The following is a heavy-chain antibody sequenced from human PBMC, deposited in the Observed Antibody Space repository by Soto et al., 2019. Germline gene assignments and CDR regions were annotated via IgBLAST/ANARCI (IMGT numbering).Heavy chain of an antibody. CDR3: ARHRETYYYDSSGLYYGMDV. CDR2: IYYSGST. CDR1: CGSISSYY. V-gene: IGHV4-59*08. D-gene: IGHD3-22*01. J-gene: IGHJ6*02. Sequence: SETLSLTCTGSCGSISSYYWSWIRQPPGKGLEWIGYIYYSGSTNYNPSLKSRVTISVDTSKNQFSLKLSSVTAADTAVYYCARHRETYYYDSSGLYYGMDVWGQGTTVT.